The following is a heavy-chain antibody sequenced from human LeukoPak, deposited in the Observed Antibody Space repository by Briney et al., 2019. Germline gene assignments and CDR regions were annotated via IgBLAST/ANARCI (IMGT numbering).Heavy chain of an antibody. CDR2: ISYDGSNK. CDR3: AKGSWTVDY. V-gene: IGHV3-30*18. J-gene: IGHJ4*02. CDR1: GFTFSSYG. Sequence: GGSLSLSCAASGFTFSSYGMHWVRQAPGKGLEWVAVISYDGSNKYYADSVKGRFTISRDNSKNTLYLQMNSLRAEDTAVYYCAKGSWTVDYWGQGTLVTVSS. D-gene: IGHD3-10*01.